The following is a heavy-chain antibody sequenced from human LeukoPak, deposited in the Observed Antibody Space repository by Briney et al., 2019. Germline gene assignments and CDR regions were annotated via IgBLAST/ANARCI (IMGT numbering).Heavy chain of an antibody. CDR3: ARHLARYSSSYYFDY. CDR1: GYSFTSYW. D-gene: IGHD6-6*01. CDR2: IYPGDSDT. V-gene: IGHV5-51*01. Sequence: GESPKISCKGSGYSFTSYWIGWVRQMPGKGLEWMGIIYPGDSDTRYSPSFQGQVTISADKSISTAYLQWSSLKASDTAMYYCARHLARYSSSYYFDYWGQGTLVTVSS. J-gene: IGHJ4*02.